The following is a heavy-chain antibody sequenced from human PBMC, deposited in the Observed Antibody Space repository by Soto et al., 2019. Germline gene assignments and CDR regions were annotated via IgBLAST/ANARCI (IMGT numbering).Heavy chain of an antibody. D-gene: IGHD6-13*01. CDR2: INPNSGGT. V-gene: IGHV1-2*04. CDR1: GYTFTGYY. CDR3: ARGGSSWYSAAFDI. J-gene: IGHJ3*02. Sequence: QVQLVQSGAEVKKPGASVKVSCKASGYTFTGYYMHWVRQAPGQGLEWMGWINPNSGGTNYAQKFQGWVTMTRDTYISRAYMELSRRRSDDTAVYYCARGGSSWYSAAFDIWGQGTMVTVSS.